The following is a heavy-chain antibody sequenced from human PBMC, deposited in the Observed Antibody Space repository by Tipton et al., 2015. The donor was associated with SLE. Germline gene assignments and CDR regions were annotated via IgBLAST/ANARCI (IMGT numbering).Heavy chain of an antibody. CDR3: ARERGDYGDYFDY. V-gene: IGHV4-61*09. Sequence: TLSLTCTVSGGSISSGSYYWSWIRQPAGKGLEWIGHIYTSGSTNYNPSLKSRVTISVDTSKNQFSLKLSSVTAADTAVYYCARERGDYGDYFDYWGQGTLVTVSS. D-gene: IGHD4-17*01. CDR1: GGSISSGSYY. CDR2: IYTSGST. J-gene: IGHJ4*02.